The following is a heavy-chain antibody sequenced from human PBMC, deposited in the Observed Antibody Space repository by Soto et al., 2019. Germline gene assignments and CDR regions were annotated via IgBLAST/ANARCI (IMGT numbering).Heavy chain of an antibody. CDR1: GFTFSSYG. CDR2: VSYDGQFK. Sequence: PGGSLRLSCEGSGFTFSSYGIHWVRQIPGKGLEWVALVSYDGQFKFYARSVTGRFTISRDNPRNTVYLQIDSLRVEDTAEYFCARDMDELLWGSHRLEHWGHGTLVTVSS. CDR3: ARDMDELLWGSHRLEH. J-gene: IGHJ1*01. D-gene: IGHD3-16*02. V-gene: IGHV3-30*03.